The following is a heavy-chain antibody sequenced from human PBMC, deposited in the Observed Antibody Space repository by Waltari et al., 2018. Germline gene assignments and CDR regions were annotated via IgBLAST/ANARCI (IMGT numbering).Heavy chain of an antibody. CDR1: GFTFSSYS. CDR2: ISSSSSTI. V-gene: IGHV3-48*04. D-gene: IGHD1-26*01. CDR3: ARDVGGSKGAFDY. Sequence: EVPLVESGGGLVQPGGSLRLSCAASGFTFSSYSMTWVRQAPGKGLEWVSYISSSSSTIYYADSVKGRFTISRDNAKNSLYLQMNSLRAEDTAVYYCARDVGGSKGAFDYWGQGTLVTVSS. J-gene: IGHJ4*02.